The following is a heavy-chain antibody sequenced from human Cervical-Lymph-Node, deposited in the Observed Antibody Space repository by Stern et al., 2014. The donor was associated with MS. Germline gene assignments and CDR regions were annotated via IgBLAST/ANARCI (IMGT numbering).Heavy chain of an antibody. J-gene: IGHJ4*02. CDR1: GGPISSGTYY. CDR3: ARGRNGFGYDS. Sequence: QLQLQESGPGLVKPSQTLSLTCTVSGGPISSGTYYWSWIRQPAGKGLEWIGRIYTSGSTDYTSSLSSRVTISVDMSKNQLSLRRTHVTAADTAVYYCARGRNGFGYDSWGQGTLATVSP. CDR2: IYTSGST. D-gene: IGHD2-15*01. V-gene: IGHV4-61*02.